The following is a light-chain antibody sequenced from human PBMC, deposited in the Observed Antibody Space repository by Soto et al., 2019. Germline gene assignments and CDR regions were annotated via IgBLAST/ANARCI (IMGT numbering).Light chain of an antibody. V-gene: IGKV1-39*01. CDR2: FAS. J-gene: IGKJ5*01. Sequence: DIQMTQSPSSLSASVGERVTITCRASQTISTYLNWYQQKPGKAPKLLIYFASTLQSGVPSRFSGSGSGTDFTLTISSLQPEDFATYYCQQTYNTPRTFGQGTRLEIK. CDR3: QQTYNTPRT. CDR1: QTISTY.